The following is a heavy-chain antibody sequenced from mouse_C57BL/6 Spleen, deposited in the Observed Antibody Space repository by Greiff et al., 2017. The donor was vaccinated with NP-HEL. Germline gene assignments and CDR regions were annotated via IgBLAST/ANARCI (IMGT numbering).Heavy chain of an antibody. CDR3: AREGEYGNVFAY. Sequence: VQLQESGPELVKPGASVKISCKASGYAFRSSWMNWVKQRPGKGLEWIGRIYPGDGDTNYNGKFKGKATLTADKSSSTAYMQLSSLTSEDSAVYFCAREGEYGNVFAYGGKGTLVTVSA. CDR1: GYAFRSSW. V-gene: IGHV1-82*01. D-gene: IGHD2-1*01. J-gene: IGHJ3*01. CDR2: IYPGDGDT.